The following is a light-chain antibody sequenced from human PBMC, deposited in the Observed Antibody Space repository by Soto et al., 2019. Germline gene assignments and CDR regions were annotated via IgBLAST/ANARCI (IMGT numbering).Light chain of an antibody. J-gene: IGKJ1*01. V-gene: IGKV1-39*01. Sequence: DIQMTQSPSSLSASLGHRVTITRRASQSISSYLNWYQQKPGKAPKLLIYAASSLQSGVPSRFSGSGSGTDFTLTISSLQPEDFATYYCQQSYSTPPTFGQGTKVDIK. CDR1: QSISSY. CDR3: QQSYSTPPT. CDR2: AAS.